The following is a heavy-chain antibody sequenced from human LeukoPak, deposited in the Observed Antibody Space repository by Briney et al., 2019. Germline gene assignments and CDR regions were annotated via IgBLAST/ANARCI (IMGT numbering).Heavy chain of an antibody. CDR2: INHSGST. CDR3: ARGDPQNIAVVVAATSSSWFDP. J-gene: IGHJ5*02. Sequence: SETLSLTCAVYGGSFSGYYWSWIRQPPGKGLEWIGEINHSGSTNYNPSLKSRVTISVDTSKNQFSLKLSSVTAADTAVYYCARGDPQNIAVVVAATSSSWFDPWGQGTLVTVSS. D-gene: IGHD2-15*01. V-gene: IGHV4-34*01. CDR1: GGSFSGYY.